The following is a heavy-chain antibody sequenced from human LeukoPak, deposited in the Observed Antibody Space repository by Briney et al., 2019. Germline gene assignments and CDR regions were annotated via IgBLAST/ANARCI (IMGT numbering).Heavy chain of an antibody. Sequence: GASLRLSCAASGFTFSSYAMSWVRQAPGKGLGWVSGISGAGGSTYYADSVKGRFTISRDNSKDTLYLQMNSLRAGDTAVFYCSRGSHDYSNFHYFDYWGQGTLVTVSS. D-gene: IGHD4-11*01. CDR2: ISGAGGST. J-gene: IGHJ4*02. CDR3: SRGSHDYSNFHYFDY. CDR1: GFTFSSYA. V-gene: IGHV3-23*01.